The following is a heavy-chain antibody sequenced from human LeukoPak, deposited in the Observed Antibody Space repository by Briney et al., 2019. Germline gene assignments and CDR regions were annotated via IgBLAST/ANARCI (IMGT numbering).Heavy chain of an antibody. Sequence: GSLRLSCAASGFTFSSYSMNWVRQAPGKGLEWVSYISSSSSTIYYADSVKGRFTISRDNAKNSLYLQMNSLRAEDTAVYYCARDGPGSPSDYYYGMDVWGQGTTVTVSS. CDR2: ISSSSSTI. CDR1: GFTFSSYS. CDR3: ARDGPGSPSDYYYGMDV. V-gene: IGHV3-48*04. J-gene: IGHJ6*02. D-gene: IGHD3-10*01.